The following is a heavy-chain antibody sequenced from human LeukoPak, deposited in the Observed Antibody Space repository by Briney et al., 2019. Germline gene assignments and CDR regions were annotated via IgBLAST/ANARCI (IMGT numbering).Heavy chain of an antibody. J-gene: IGHJ3*02. V-gene: IGHV4-59*12. D-gene: IGHD2-2*01. CDR3: ARETSSGFSTSEI. CDR2: IYYSGSA. Sequence: SETLSLTCTVSGGSISSYSWSWIRQPPGKGLEWIGYIYYSGSAYYNPSLKSRVTISKDTSKNLFSLKVRSVTAADTAVYYCARETSSGFSTSEIWGQGTMVTVSS. CDR1: GGSISSYS.